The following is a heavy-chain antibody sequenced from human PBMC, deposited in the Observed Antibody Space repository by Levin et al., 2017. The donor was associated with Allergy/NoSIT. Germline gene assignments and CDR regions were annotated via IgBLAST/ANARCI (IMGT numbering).Heavy chain of an antibody. CDR2: IYYSGST. CDR1: GGSISSYY. Sequence: SETLSLTCTVSGGSISSYYWSWIRQPPGKGLEWIGCIYYSGSTNYNPSLKSRVTISVDTSKNQFSLKLSSVTAADTAVYYCARAMYGFPFDYWGQGTLVTVSS. CDR3: ARAMYGFPFDY. D-gene: IGHD3-10*01. J-gene: IGHJ4*02. V-gene: IGHV4-59*01.